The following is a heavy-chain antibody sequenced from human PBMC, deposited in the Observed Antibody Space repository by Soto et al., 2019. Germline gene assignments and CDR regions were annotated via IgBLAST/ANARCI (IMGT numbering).Heavy chain of an antibody. J-gene: IGHJ1*01. CDR1: GLTLETYA. D-gene: IGHD2-2*01. V-gene: IGHV3-23*01. CDR3: AEVRGYDLSSTTFQH. Sequence: PGGSLRLACASSGLTLETYAMAWVRQPPGEGLEWVSAESGDTTYYADSVKGRFTISRDISKNTLYLQMNSLRAEDTAVYYCAEVRGYDLSSTTFQHRGQRSLVTVSS. CDR2: ESGDTT.